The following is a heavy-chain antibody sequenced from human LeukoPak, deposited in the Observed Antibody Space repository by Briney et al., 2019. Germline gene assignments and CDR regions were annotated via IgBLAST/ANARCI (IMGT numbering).Heavy chain of an antibody. V-gene: IGHV3-48*03. CDR3: ASLPSSGWYVSGNDF. CDR2: ISSGGGTI. Sequence: GGSLTLSCAASGFIFSSYEMNWIRQAPGKGLEWDSYISSGGGTIYYADSVKGRFTVSRDNGKYSLYLQMNSLRAEDTAVYYCASLPSSGWYVSGNDFWGQGTLVTVSS. J-gene: IGHJ4*02. CDR1: GFIFSSYE. D-gene: IGHD6-19*01.